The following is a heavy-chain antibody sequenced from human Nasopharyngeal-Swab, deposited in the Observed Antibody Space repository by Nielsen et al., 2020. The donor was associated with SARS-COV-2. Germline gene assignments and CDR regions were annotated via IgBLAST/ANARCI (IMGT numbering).Heavy chain of an antibody. D-gene: IGHD6-19*01. Sequence: WTRQPPGKGLEWVSSISSSSSYIYYADSVKGRFTISRDNAKNSLYLQMNSLRAEDTAVYYCARHRFGIAVADSDYWGQGTLVTVSS. J-gene: IGHJ4*02. V-gene: IGHV3-21*01. CDR3: ARHRFGIAVADSDY. CDR2: ISSSSSYI.